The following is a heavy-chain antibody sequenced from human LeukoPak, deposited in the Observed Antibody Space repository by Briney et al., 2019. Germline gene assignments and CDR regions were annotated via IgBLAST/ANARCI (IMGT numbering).Heavy chain of an antibody. Sequence: ASVKVSCKASGYTFASYGISWVRQAPGQGLEWMGWISAYDGNTNYAQKLQGRVTMTTDASTSIAYMELSSLRSEDTAVYYCAREANYYDSSGYFLWYFDYWGQGTLVTVSS. CDR3: AREANYYDSSGYFLWYFDY. J-gene: IGHJ4*02. V-gene: IGHV1-18*01. D-gene: IGHD3-22*01. CDR2: ISAYDGNT. CDR1: GYTFASYG.